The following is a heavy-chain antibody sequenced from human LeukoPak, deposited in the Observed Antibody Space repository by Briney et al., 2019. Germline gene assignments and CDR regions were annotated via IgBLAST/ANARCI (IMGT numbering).Heavy chain of an antibody. D-gene: IGHD2-8*01. V-gene: IGHV3-33*01. CDR3: ARDNGEWRLNWFDH. CDR1: GFTFSTYV. J-gene: IGHJ5*02. Sequence: GRSLRLSCAASGFTFSTYVMHWVRQAPGKGLDWVALIWDDGNSKYYADSVKGRFTISRDNSKNTLYLQMNSLRAEDTAVYYCARDNGEWRLNWFDHWGQGTLVTVSS. CDR2: IWDDGNSK.